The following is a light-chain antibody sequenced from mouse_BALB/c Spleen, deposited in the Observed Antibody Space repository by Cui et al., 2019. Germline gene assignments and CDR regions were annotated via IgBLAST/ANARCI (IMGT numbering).Light chain of an antibody. CDR1: QSLVNSYGNTY. Sequence: DVVVTQTPLSQPVSLGDQVSISCRSSQSLVNSYGNTYLSWYLHKPGQSPQLLIYGISNRFSGVPDRFSGSGSGTDFTLKISTIKPEDLGMYYCLQGTHQPFTFGSGTKLEIK. CDR2: GIS. J-gene: IGKJ4*01. CDR3: LQGTHQPFT. V-gene: IGKV1-88*01.